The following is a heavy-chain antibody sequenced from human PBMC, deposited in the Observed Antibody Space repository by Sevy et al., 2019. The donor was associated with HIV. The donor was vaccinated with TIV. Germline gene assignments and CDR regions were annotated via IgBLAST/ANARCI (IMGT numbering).Heavy chain of an antibody. Sequence: GGSLRLSCEASGFTFSSYGMHWVRQAPGKGLEWVAVISYDGSNKYYADSVKGRFTISRVNSKNTLYLQMNSLRAEDAAADYYAKGGRGGVDGREAAFDNWGQGTMVTVSS. D-gene: IGHD3-16*01. V-gene: IGHV3-30*18. CDR3: AKGGRGGVDGREAAFDN. CDR1: GFTFSSYG. J-gene: IGHJ3*02. CDR2: ISYDGSNK.